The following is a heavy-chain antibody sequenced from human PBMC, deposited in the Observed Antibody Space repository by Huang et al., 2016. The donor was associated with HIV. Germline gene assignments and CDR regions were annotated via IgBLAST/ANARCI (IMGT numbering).Heavy chain of an antibody. D-gene: IGHD3-3*01. J-gene: IGHJ4*02. V-gene: IGHV4-59*11. CDR1: GGSISTHY. Sequence: QVQLQESGPGLVKPSETLSLTCTVSGGSISTHYWSWIRQPPGKGLAWLGRNDYRGSTNYSPSLKSRVTILLDTSKNQFSLRVNSVTAADTAMYYCARDHHDFWRGYRRMYFFDHWGQGTLVTVSS. CDR3: ARDHHDFWRGYRRMYFFDH. CDR2: NDYRGST.